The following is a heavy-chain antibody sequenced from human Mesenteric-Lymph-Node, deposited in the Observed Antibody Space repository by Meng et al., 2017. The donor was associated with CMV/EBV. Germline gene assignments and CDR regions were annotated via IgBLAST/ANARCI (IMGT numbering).Heavy chain of an antibody. Sequence: GGSLRLSCAGSGFSFNSYAMSWVRQAPGKGLEWVSSISGRSGSSDNTNYADSVKGRFTISRDYPKKTVYLEMNSLRVDDTAVYYCANYDFDDPRDYGMDVWGQGTTVTVSS. CDR1: GFSFNSYA. D-gene: IGHD4-17*01. V-gene: IGHV3-23*01. CDR3: ANYDFDDPRDYGMDV. J-gene: IGHJ6*02. CDR2: ISGRSGSSDNT.